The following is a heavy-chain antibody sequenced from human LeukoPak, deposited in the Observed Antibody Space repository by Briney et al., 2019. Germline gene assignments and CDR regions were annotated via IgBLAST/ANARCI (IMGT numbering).Heavy chain of an antibody. CDR1: GGSFSGYY. J-gene: IGHJ4*02. CDR2: INHSGST. V-gene: IGHV4-34*01. D-gene: IGHD2-15*01. CDR3: ARGDCSGGSCYSSY. Sequence: PSETLSLTCAVYGGSFSGYYWSWIRQPPGKGLEWIAEINHSGSTNYNPSLKSRVTISVDTSKNQFSLKLGSVTAADTAVYYCARGDCSGGSCYSSYWGQGTLVTVSS.